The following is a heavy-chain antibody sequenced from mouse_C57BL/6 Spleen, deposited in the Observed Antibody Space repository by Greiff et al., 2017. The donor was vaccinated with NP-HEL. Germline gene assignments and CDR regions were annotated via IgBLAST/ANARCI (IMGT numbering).Heavy chain of an antibody. CDR1: GYTFTSYW. CDR2: IDPSDSET. CDR3: ARGDYNGNYFGC. J-gene: IGHJ2*01. Sequence: QVQLQQPGAELVRPGSSVKLSCKASGYTFTSYWMHWVKQRPIQGLEWIGNIDPSDSETHYNQKFKDKATLTVDKSSSTAYMQLSSLTSEDSAVYYCARGDYNGNYFGCQGQSTTLPVSS. V-gene: IGHV1-52*01. D-gene: IGHD1-1*01.